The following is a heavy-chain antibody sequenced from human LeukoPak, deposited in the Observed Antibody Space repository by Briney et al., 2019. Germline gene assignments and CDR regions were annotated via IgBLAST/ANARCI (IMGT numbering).Heavy chain of an antibody. D-gene: IGHD6-19*01. J-gene: IGHJ5*02. V-gene: IGHV1-69*06. CDR1: GGTFSSYA. Sequence: SVKVSCKASGGTFSSYAISWVRQAPGQGLEWMGGIIPIFGTANYAQKFQGRVTIAADKSTSTAYMELRSLRSDDTAVYYCAKSIKVALSGAYFDPWGQGTLVTVSS. CDR2: IIPIFGTA. CDR3: AKSIKVALSGAYFDP.